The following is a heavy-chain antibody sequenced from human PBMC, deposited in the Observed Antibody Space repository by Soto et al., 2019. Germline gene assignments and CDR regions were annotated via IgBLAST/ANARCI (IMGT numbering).Heavy chain of an antibody. V-gene: IGHV3-64*01. CDR1: EFTLRGYA. D-gene: IGHD6-6*01. CDR2: ISSNGVGT. Sequence: GGSIRLSCAAAEFTLRGYAMDWVSKAQGKGLEYVSGISSNGVGTYYANSVEGRFTISRDNSKNTVYLQMGSLRPEDMAVYYCARRARPDFYYMDVWGKGTTFTV. J-gene: IGHJ6*03. CDR3: ARRARPDFYYMDV.